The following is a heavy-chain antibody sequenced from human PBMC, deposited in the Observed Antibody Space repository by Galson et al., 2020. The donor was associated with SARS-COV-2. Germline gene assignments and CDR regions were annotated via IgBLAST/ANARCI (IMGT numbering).Heavy chain of an antibody. CDR2: INSSGST. Sequence: SETLSLTCAAYGGSFSGYYWSWIRQPPGKGLEWIGAINSSGSTNYNPSLKSRLTITVDTSKNHFSLKLSSVTAADTAVYYCAREENFFLVVTVTRMCYFDYWGRGTLATVSS. J-gene: IGHJ4*02. V-gene: IGHV4-34*01. CDR3: AREENFFLVVTVTRMCYFDY. CDR1: GGSFSGYY. D-gene: IGHD2-21*02.